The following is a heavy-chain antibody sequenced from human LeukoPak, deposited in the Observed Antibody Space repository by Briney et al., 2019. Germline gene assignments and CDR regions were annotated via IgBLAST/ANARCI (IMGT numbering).Heavy chain of an antibody. Sequence: GASVEVSCKASGGTFSSYAISWVRQATGQGLEWMGWMNPNSGNTGYAQKFQGRVTMTRNTSISTAYMELSSLRSEDTAVYYCARMGKAQDFDYWGQGTLVTVSS. V-gene: IGHV1-8*02. J-gene: IGHJ4*02. CDR2: MNPNSGNT. CDR1: GGTFSSYA. CDR3: ARMGKAQDFDY.